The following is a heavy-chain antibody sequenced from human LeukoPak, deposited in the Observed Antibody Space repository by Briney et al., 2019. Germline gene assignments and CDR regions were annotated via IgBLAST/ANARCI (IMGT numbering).Heavy chain of an antibody. J-gene: IGHJ4*02. CDR1: GFTFSSYW. CDR3: ARDPGGSYPYFDY. V-gene: IGHV3-7*01. CDR2: IKQDGSEK. D-gene: IGHD1-26*01. Sequence: WGSLRLSCAASGFTFSSYWMSWVRQAPGKGLEWVANIKQDGSEKYYVDSVKGRFTISRDNAKNSLYLQMNSLRAEDTAVYYCARDPGGSYPYFDYWGQGTLVTVSS.